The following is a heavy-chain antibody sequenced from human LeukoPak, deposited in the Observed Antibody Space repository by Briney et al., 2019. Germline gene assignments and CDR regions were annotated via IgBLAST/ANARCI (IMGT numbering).Heavy chain of an antibody. CDR1: GYSINNYW. Sequence: GESLKISCKGSGYSINNYWIGWVRQMPGKGLEWRGIIYPADSDIRYSPSFRGQVTISADKSISTAYLQWSSLKASDTAMYYCARQEYCSGGSCYTWFDPWGQGTLVIVSS. CDR2: IYPADSDI. D-gene: IGHD2-15*01. V-gene: IGHV5-51*01. J-gene: IGHJ5*02. CDR3: ARQEYCSGGSCYTWFDP.